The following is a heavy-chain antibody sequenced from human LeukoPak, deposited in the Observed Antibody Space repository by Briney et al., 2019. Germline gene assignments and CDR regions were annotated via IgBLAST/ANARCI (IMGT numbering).Heavy chain of an antibody. V-gene: IGHV3-21*01. Sequence: PGGSLRLSCAASGFTFGTYSMNWVRQAPGKGLDWVSSISTAGSYIYYADSVKGRFTISRDNSKNSLYLQMNSLRARDTAVYYCARLQTVGAQNDAFDIWGQGTMVIVSS. CDR1: GFTFGTYS. D-gene: IGHD3-10*01. J-gene: IGHJ3*02. CDR3: ARLQTVGAQNDAFDI. CDR2: ISTAGSYI.